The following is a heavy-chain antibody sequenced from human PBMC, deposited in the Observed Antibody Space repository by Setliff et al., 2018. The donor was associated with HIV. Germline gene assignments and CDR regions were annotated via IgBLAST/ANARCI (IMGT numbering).Heavy chain of an antibody. Sequence: GASVKVSCKASGYSFTTYSLNWVRQVPGQGLEWMGWINCNSGNPTYAQGFKGRFVFSLDTALRTAHLQISSLKAEDTALYYCARTTTRSCTGGSCYSGWFDPWGQGTLVTVSS. V-gene: IGHV7-4-1*02. CDR1: GYSFTTYS. CDR3: ARTTTRSCTGGSCYSGWFDP. D-gene: IGHD2-15*01. CDR2: INCNSGNP. J-gene: IGHJ5*02.